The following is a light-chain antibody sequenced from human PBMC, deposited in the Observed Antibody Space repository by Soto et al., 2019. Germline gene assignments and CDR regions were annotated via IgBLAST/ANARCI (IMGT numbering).Light chain of an antibody. CDR3: QQGYSTPWT. CDR1: QSVTTY. J-gene: IGKJ1*01. Sequence: DLQITQSPSSLSASVGGSITICCXASQSVTTYLHWYQQKAGEAPKLLIYAISNLQSGVSSRFSGSGSGTDFSLTINTLQPEDFATYYCQQGYSTPWTFGQG. CDR2: AIS. V-gene: IGKV1-39*01.